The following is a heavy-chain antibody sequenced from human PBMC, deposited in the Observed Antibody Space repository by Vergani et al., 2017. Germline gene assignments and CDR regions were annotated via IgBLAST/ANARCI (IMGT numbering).Heavy chain of an antibody. J-gene: IGHJ5*02. CDR3: ATRPYSGSYA. Sequence: EVQLVESGGGLVQPGGSLRLSCAASGFTFSSYAMSWVRQAPGKGLEGVSAIRGSGGSTYYADSVKGRFNISRDNSKNTLYLQMNSLRAEDTAVYYCATRPYSGSYAWGQGTLVTVSS. V-gene: IGHV3-23*04. CDR2: IRGSGGST. D-gene: IGHD1-26*01. CDR1: GFTFSSYA.